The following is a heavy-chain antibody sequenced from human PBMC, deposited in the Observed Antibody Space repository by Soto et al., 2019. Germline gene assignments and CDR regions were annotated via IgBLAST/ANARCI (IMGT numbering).Heavy chain of an antibody. V-gene: IGHV3-23*05. D-gene: IGHD2-2*01. Sequence: GGSLRLSCAASGFTFTNYLMTWVRQAPGKGLEWVSSIDKSGGDTYYADSVKGRFTISRDNSKNTLYLQMNGLRAEDTALYYCAKDTYSSSWYFWGQGTLVTFSS. CDR3: AKDTYSSSWYF. CDR2: IDKSGGDT. CDR1: GFTFTNYL. J-gene: IGHJ4*02.